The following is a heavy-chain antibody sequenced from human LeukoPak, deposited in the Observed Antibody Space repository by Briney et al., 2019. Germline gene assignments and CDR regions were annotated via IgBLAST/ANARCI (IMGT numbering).Heavy chain of an antibody. CDR1: GGSISSSSYY. CDR2: IYYSGST. CDR3: ARYHDYDSSGYSLIDY. V-gene: IGHV4-39*01. J-gene: IGHJ4*02. D-gene: IGHD3-22*01. Sequence: IPSETLSLTCTVSGGSISSSSYYWGWIRQPPGKGLEWIGSIYYSGSTYYNPSLKSRVTISVDTSKNQFSLKLSSVTAADTAVYYCARYHDYDSSGYSLIDYWGQGTLVTVSS.